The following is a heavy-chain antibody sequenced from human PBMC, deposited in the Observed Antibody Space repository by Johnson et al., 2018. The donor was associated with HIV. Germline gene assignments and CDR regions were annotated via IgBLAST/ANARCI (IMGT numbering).Heavy chain of an antibody. CDR3: ARGGGVVGNAFDI. CDR2: INSFGSST. D-gene: IGHD1-26*01. J-gene: IGHJ3*02. CDR1: GFTFDDYA. V-gene: IGHV3-74*02. Sequence: VQLVESGGVVVQPGGSLRLSCAASGFTFDDYAMHWVRQAPGKGLVWVSRINSFGSSTSYADFVKGRFTISRDNAKNTLYLQMNSLRAEDTAVYYCARGGGVVGNAFDIWGQGTMVTVSS.